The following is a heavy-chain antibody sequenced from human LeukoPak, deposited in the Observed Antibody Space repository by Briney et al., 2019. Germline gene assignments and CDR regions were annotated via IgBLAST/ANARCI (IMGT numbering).Heavy chain of an antibody. V-gene: IGHV3-74*01. D-gene: IGHD5-24*01. CDR3: ARGYINYVDY. CDR2: INFDGSST. Sequence: PGGSLRLSCAASGFTFSSYWMHWARQVPGKGLVWVSRINFDGSSTTYADSVKGRFTISRDNAKNTLYLQVSSLRAEDTAVYFCARGYINYVDYWGQGTLVTVSS. CDR1: GFTFSSYW. J-gene: IGHJ4*02.